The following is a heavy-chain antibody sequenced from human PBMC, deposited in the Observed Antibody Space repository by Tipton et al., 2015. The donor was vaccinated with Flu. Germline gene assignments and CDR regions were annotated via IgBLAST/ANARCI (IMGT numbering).Heavy chain of an antibody. CDR1: GGPISSGGDY. CDR3: ARMEWTVTTPRYFDL. V-gene: IGHV4-31*03. J-gene: IGHJ2*01. CDR2: IYYIGST. Sequence: TLSLTCTVSGGPISSGGDYWSWIRQHPGKGLEWIGHIYYIGSTYYNPSLKSRVTISVDTSKNQFSLKLSSVTAADTAVYYCARMEWTVTTPRYFDLWGRGTPVTVSS. D-gene: IGHD4-17*01.